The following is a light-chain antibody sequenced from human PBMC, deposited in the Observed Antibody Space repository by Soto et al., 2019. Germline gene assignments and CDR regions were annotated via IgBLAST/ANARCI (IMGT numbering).Light chain of an antibody. Sequence: EIVLTQSPATLSLSPGERATLSCRASQSVSSYLAWYQQKPGQAPRLLIYDASNRATGIPARFSGSGSGTDFNLTIRSLEPEGFAVIYCQERRHWPSFGPGTKVDIK. J-gene: IGKJ3*01. CDR3: QERRHWPS. V-gene: IGKV3-11*01. CDR2: DAS. CDR1: QSVSSY.